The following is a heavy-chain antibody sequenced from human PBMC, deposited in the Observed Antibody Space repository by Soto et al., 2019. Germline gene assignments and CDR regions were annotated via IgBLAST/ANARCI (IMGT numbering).Heavy chain of an antibody. V-gene: IGHV5-10-1*01. D-gene: IGHD2-2*01. CDR1: GYNFTSYW. CDR2: IDPSDSYI. CDR3: ARRGYCTGTSCYAMRYFGMDV. Sequence: LGESLKISCKGSGYNFTSYWINWVRQMPGKGLEWMGRIDPSDSYINYSPSFQGHVTISADRSTNTAYLQWSSLKASDTAIYYCARRGYCTGTSCYAMRYFGMDVWGQGATVTVSS. J-gene: IGHJ6*02.